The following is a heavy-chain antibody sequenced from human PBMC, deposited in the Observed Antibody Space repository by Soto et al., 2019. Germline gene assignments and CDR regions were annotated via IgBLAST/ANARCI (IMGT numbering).Heavy chain of an antibody. CDR3: AKSIRTTLSVYEY. CDR1: GFTFTSFT. J-gene: IGHJ4*02. V-gene: IGHV3-23*01. CDR2: ISGSGYNT. Sequence: EVQLLQSGGALVQPGGSLRLSCAASGFTFTSFTMNWVRQAPGKGLEWVSAISGSGYNTYDADSVRGRFTISRDNSKNMLYLQMNSLRGDDTSVYFCAKSIRTTLSVYEYWGQGALVTVS. D-gene: IGHD4-17*01.